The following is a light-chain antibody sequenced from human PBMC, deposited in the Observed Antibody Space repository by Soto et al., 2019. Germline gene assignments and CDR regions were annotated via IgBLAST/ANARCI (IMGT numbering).Light chain of an antibody. CDR3: SSYTSRSTHYV. Sequence: QSALTQPASVSGSPGQSITISCTGTSSAVGGYNYVSWYQQHPGKAPKLMIYEVSNRPSGVSNRFSGSKSGNTASLTISVLQAEDEADYSCSSYTSRSTHYVFGTWNKLTVL. J-gene: IGLJ1*01. CDR1: SSAVGGYNY. CDR2: EVS. V-gene: IGLV2-14*01.